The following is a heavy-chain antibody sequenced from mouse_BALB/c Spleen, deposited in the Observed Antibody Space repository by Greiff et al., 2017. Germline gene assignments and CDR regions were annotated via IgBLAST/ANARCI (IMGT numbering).Heavy chain of an antibody. D-gene: IGHD2-1*01. J-gene: IGHJ2*01. Sequence: EVKVEESGPGLVKPSQSLSLTCTVTGYSITSDYAWNWIRQFPGNKLEWMGYISYSGSTSYNPSLKSRISITRDTSKNQFFLQLNSVTTEDTATYYCARGGYGNYFDYWGQGTTLTVSS. CDR3: ARGGYGNYFDY. CDR1: GYSITSDYA. V-gene: IGHV3-2*02. CDR2: ISYSGST.